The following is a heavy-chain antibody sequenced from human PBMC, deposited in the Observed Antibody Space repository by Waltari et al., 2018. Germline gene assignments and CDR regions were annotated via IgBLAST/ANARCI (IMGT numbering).Heavy chain of an antibody. CDR1: GFTFSDYY. Sequence: QVQLVESGGGLVKPGGSLRLSCAASGFTFSDYYMSWIRKAPGKGLEWVFYISGSCGTIYYADSVKGRFTISRDNAKNSLYLQINSLRAEDTAVYYCARPAAAATGDFDYWGQGTLVTVSS. V-gene: IGHV3-11*04. J-gene: IGHJ4*02. CDR2: ISGSCGTI. CDR3: ARPAAAATGDFDY. D-gene: IGHD6-13*01.